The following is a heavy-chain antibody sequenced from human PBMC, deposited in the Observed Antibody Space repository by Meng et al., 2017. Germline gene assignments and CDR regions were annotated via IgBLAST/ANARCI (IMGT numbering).Heavy chain of an antibody. CDR2: IYHSGST. D-gene: IGHD3-10*01. Sequence: SETLSLTCTVSGYSISSGYYWGWIRQPPGKGLEWIGSIYHSGSTYYNPSLKSRVTISVDTSKNQFSLKLSSVTAADTAVYYCARTRGGEVEFGYFDYWGQGKLVNGAS. J-gene: IGHJ4*02. CDR1: GYSISSGYY. CDR3: ARTRGGEVEFGYFDY. V-gene: IGHV4-38-2*02.